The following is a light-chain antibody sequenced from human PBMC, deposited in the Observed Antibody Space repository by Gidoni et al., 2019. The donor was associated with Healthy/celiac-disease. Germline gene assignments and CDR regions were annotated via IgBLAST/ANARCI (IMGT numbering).Light chain of an antibody. V-gene: IGLV3-1*01. Sequence: SYELTQPPSVSVSPGQTASITCSGDKLGDKYACWYQQTQGQSPVLVIYQDSKRPSGIPERFSGSNSGNTATLTISGTQAMDEADYYCQAWDSSTGVFGTGTKVTVL. CDR3: QAWDSSTGV. J-gene: IGLJ1*01. CDR1: KLGDKY. CDR2: QDS.